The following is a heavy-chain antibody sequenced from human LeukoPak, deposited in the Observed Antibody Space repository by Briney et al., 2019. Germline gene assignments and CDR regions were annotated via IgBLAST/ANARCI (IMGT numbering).Heavy chain of an antibody. J-gene: IGHJ6*02. D-gene: IGHD1-26*01. Sequence: SVNVSCKASGGTFSSYSISWVRQAPGQGLEWMGGIIPIFDTADYAQKFQGRVTITADESTSTAYMELSSLRSEDTAVFYCARISLGAIWGYYYGMDAWGQGTTVTVSS. CDR3: ARISLGAIWGYYYGMDA. V-gene: IGHV1-69*01. CDR1: GGTFSSYS. CDR2: IIPIFDTA.